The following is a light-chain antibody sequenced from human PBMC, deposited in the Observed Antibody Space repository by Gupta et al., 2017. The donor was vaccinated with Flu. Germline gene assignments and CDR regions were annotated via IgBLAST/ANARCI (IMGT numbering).Light chain of an antibody. CDR2: KGS. CDR3: RQDKHWPWT. CDR1: QSVFYSDGNIY. J-gene: IGKJ1*01. Sequence: DVVLTQSPLSLSVTLGQPASISCRSSQSVFYSDGNIYFNWFHQRPGQAPRRLIYKGSNRDSGVPDRFSGGGSGTDFTLTISRVEAEDVGVYCCRQDKHWPWTFGQGTKVEIK. V-gene: IGKV2-30*01.